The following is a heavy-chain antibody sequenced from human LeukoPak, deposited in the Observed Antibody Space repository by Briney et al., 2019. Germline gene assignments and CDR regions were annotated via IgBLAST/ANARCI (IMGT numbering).Heavy chain of an antibody. CDR2: IYPGDSDT. CDR3: ARLAYSSSWSLRGYFDY. V-gene: IGHV5-51*01. J-gene: IGHJ4*02. Sequence: GESLQISCKGSGYSFTSYWIGWVRPMPGKGLEWMGIIYPGDSDTRYSPSFQGQVTISADKSISTAYLQWSSLKASDTAMYYCARLAYSSSWSLRGYFDYWGQGTLVTVSS. CDR1: GYSFTSYW. D-gene: IGHD6-13*01.